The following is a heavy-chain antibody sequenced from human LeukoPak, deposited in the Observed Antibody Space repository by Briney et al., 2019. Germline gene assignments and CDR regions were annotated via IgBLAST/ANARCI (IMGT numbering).Heavy chain of an antibody. D-gene: IGHD2-2*02. CDR1: GGTFSSYA. V-gene: IGHV1-69*13. CDR3: ARDMGYCSSTSCYSDAFDI. CDR2: IIPIFGTA. Sequence: SVKVSCKASGGTFSSYAISWVRQAPGKGLEWMGEIIPIFGTANYSQKFQGRVTITADESTSTAYMELSSLRSEDTAVYYCARDMGYCSSTSCYSDAFDIWGQGTMVTVSS. J-gene: IGHJ3*02.